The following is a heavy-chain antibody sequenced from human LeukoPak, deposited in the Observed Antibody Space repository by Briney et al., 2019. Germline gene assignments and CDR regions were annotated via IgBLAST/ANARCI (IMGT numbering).Heavy chain of an antibody. CDR1: GGSISSGNYF. CDR2: IYASGIT. CDR3: ARVTEDGWLRLGGFDY. J-gene: IGHJ4*02. Sequence: PSETLSLTCTVSGGSISSGNYFWSWIRQPAGKGLEWIGRIYASGITNYNPSLKSRLTISVDTSRNQFSLKLSSVTAADTAVYYCARVTEDGWLRLGGFDYWGQGTLVTVSS. D-gene: IGHD5-12*01. V-gene: IGHV4-61*02.